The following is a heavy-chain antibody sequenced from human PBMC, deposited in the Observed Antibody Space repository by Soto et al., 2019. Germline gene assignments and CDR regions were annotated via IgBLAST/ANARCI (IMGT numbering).Heavy chain of an antibody. Sequence: QVQLQESGPGLVKPSQTLSLTCTVSGGSISSGGYYWSWIRQHPGKGLEWIGYIYYSGSTYYNPSLKSRVTISVDTSKNQFSLKLSSVTAADTAVYYCARKVSNPHNYYYYCMDVWGQGTTVTVSS. D-gene: IGHD3-16*02. V-gene: IGHV4-31*03. CDR1: GGSISSGGYY. J-gene: IGHJ6*02. CDR3: ARKVSNPHNYYYYCMDV. CDR2: IYYSGST.